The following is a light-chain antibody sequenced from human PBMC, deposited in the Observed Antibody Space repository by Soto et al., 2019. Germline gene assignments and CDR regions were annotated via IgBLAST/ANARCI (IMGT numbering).Light chain of an antibody. CDR1: SSDIGSYNL. J-gene: IGLJ2*01. CDR3: CASAGSSTI. V-gene: IGLV2-23*01. CDR2: EDI. Sequence: QSVLTQPASVSGSPGQSFTISCTGTSSDIGSYNLVSWYQQHPGKAPKLMIYEDIQRPSGVSDRFSGSKSGNTASLTISGLQAEDEADYFCCASAGSSTIFGGGTQLTVL.